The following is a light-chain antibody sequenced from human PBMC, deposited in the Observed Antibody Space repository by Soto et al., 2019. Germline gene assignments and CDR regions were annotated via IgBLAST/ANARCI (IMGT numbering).Light chain of an antibody. J-gene: IGLJ3*02. CDR2: GNS. CDR1: SSNIGAGYD. CDR3: QSYDSSLSGWV. V-gene: IGLV1-40*01. Sequence: QSVLTQPPSVSGAPGQRVTISCTGSSSNIGAGYDVHWYQQLPGTAPKLLIYGNSNRPSGVPDRLSGSKSGTSASLAITGLQAEDEADYYCQSYDSSLSGWVFGGGTKPTVL.